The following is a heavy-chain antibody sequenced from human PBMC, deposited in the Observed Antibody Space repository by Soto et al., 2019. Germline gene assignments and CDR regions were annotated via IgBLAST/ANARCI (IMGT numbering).Heavy chain of an antibody. Sequence: EVQLVESGGGLVQPGGSLRLSCAASGFTFSSYWMHWVRQAPVKGLVWVSRINSDGSSTSYADSVKGRFTISRDNAKNTLYLQMNSLRAEDTGVYYGAREGGVWWELHWGQGTLVTVSS. D-gene: IGHD1-26*01. CDR1: GFTFSSYW. CDR3: AREGGVWWELH. J-gene: IGHJ4*02. V-gene: IGHV3-74*01. CDR2: INSDGSST.